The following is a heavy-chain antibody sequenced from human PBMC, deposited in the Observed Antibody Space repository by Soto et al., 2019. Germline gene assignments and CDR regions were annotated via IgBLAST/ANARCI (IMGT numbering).Heavy chain of an antibody. CDR3: ARGLNKAALSFEY. Sequence: GRPRRPPCPASGFTLKNYAMCLVRQAPGKGLEWISGINWNGASAGYADSVKGRFTISRDNAKNSLYLQMNSLRAEDTALYYRARGLNKAALSFEYWGQGT. CDR2: INWNGASA. CDR1: GFTLKNYA. J-gene: IGHJ4*01. V-gene: IGHV3-20*04. D-gene: IGHD6-25*01.